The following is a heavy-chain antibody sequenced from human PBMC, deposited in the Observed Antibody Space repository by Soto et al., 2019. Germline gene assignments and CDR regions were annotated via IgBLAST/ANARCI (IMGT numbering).Heavy chain of an antibody. Sequence: VGSLRLSCAASGLTVSSNYMNWVRQAPGKGLEWVSLIYTGGGTYYADSVKGRFTVSRDNSKNTLYLQMNSLRAEDTAVYYCARMGQWRVPGDYYYGMDVWGQGTSVTVSS. J-gene: IGHJ6*02. CDR3: ARMGQWRVPGDYYYGMDV. CDR2: IYTGGGT. V-gene: IGHV3-53*01. D-gene: IGHD6-19*01. CDR1: GLTVSSNY.